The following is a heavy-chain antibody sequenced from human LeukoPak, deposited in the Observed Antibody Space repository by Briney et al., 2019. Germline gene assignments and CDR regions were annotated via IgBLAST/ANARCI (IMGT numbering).Heavy chain of an antibody. CDR1: GFTVSSNY. D-gene: IGHD3-16*01. J-gene: IGHJ3*02. CDR3: ARDSPLWGDAFDI. CDR2: IYSGGST. V-gene: IGHV3-53*01. Sequence: GGSLRLSCAASGFTVSSNYMSWVRQAPGKGLEWVSVIYSGGSTYYADSVKGRFTISRDNSKSTLYLQMNSLRAEDTAVYYCARDSPLWGDAFDIWGQGTMVTVSS.